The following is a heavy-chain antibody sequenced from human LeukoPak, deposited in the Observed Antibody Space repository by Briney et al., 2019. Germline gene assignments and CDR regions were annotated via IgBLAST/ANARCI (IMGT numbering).Heavy chain of an antibody. CDR3: ARGHFYGSTHAFDI. J-gene: IGHJ3*02. CDR2: IGTAGDT. Sequence: GGSLRLSCAASGFTFSSYDMLWVRQATGKGLEWVSAIGTAGDTYYPGSVKGRFTISRENAKNSLYLQMNSLRAGDTAVYYCARGHFYGSTHAFDIWGQGTMVTVSS. V-gene: IGHV3-13*01. CDR1: GFTFSSYD. D-gene: IGHD3-10*01.